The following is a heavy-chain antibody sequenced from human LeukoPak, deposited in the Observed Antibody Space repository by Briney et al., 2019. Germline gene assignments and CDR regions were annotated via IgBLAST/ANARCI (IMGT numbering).Heavy chain of an antibody. J-gene: IGHJ4*02. CDR1: GFTFSSYS. CDR2: ISSSSSYI. Sequence: GGSLRLSCAASGFTFSSYSMNWVRQAPGKGLEWVSSISSSSSYIYYADSVKGRFTISRGNAKNSLYLQMNSLRAEDTAVYYCARETAMVKDYYFDYWGQGTLVTVSS. V-gene: IGHV3-21*01. CDR3: ARETAMVKDYYFDY. D-gene: IGHD5-18*01.